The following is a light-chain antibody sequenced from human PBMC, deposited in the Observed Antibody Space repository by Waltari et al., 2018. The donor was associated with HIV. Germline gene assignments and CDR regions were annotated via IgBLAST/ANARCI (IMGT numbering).Light chain of an antibody. J-gene: IGLJ3*02. Sequence: QSALTQPRSVSGSPGQSVTISCTGTSSDVGNYHYVSWYQQHPGKAPKLMIYDVTKRPSGVPDRFSGSKSGYTASLTISGLQAEDEADYYCCSYAGTYTWVFGGGTKLTVL. CDR1: SSDVGNYHY. V-gene: IGLV2-11*01. CDR2: DVT. CDR3: CSYAGTYTWV.